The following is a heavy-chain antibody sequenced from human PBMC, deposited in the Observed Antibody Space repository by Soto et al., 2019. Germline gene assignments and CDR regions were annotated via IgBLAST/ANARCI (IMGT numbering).Heavy chain of an antibody. V-gene: IGHV4-59*01. Sequence: NPSETLSLTCTVSGGSISSYYWSWIRQPPGKGLEWIGYIYYSGSTNYNPSLKSRVTISVDTSKNQFSLKLSSVTAADTAVYYCARLRDYDFWSGYYYYFDYWGQGTLVTVSS. CDR1: GGSISSYY. CDR3: ARLRDYDFWSGYYYYFDY. J-gene: IGHJ4*02. CDR2: IYYSGST. D-gene: IGHD3-3*01.